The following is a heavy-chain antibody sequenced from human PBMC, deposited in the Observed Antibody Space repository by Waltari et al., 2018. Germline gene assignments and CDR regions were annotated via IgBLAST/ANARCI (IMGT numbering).Heavy chain of an antibody. CDR3: VTGPRDKWVGRYSGEFFHH. V-gene: IGHV4-34*02. D-gene: IGHD3-9*01. CDR2: NNLGDNT. CDR1: GVSLTDYY. J-gene: IGHJ1*01. Sequence: QVQLQQWGAGLVRPSETLSLTCDVYGVSLTDYYWTWIRQAPGKGLEWIGENNLGDNTYSNPSRENRVTILLDKSKNQFSRRLDSVTAADTAVYYCVTGPRDKWVGRYSGEFFHHWGPGTLVTVSS.